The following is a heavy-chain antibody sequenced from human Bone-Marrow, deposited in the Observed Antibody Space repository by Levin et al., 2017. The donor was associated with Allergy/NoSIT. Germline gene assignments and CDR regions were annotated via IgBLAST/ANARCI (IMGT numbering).Heavy chain of an antibody. V-gene: IGHV4-39*01. D-gene: IGHD6-6*01. CDR3: ARKEASISKNYAFDI. CDR1: GGSISSDSYY. J-gene: IGHJ3*02. CDR2: IYYTGTT. Sequence: PSETLSLTCTVSGGSISSDSYYWGWIRQPPGKELEWIGSIYYTGTTYYNPSLKSRATISGDTSKNQFSLRLRSVTAADTAVYYCARKEASISKNYAFDIWGQGTVVTVSS.